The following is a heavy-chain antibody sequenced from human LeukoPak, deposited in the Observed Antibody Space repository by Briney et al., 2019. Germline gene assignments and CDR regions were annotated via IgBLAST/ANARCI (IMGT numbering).Heavy chain of an antibody. CDR2: VANDGSKE. CDR1: GFTFSRYD. CDR3: ARAAAVSGEFRDNWFDP. D-gene: IGHD2-15*01. J-gene: IGHJ5*02. V-gene: IGHV3-30-3*01. Sequence: GGSLRLSCVSSGFTFSRYDMHWVRQAPGKGLEWAASVANDGSKEIYADSVKGRFTISRDNSRNTLYLQMNSLRGEDTADYYCARAAAVSGEFRDNWFDPWGQGTLVTVSS.